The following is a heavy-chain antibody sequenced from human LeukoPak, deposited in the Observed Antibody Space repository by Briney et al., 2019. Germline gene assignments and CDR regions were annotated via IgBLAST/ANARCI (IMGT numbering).Heavy chain of an antibody. CDR3: AKASSAIGKNYFDH. D-gene: IGHD1-26*01. V-gene: IGHV3-23*01. CDR2: SIGKTTST. Sequence: PGRSLGLFRAACGFIFSIYFMGWVPLAPGKGLECVSTSIGKTTSTDYADSVRGRFTISRDNSRNTLCLQMNSLRADDTAVYYCAKASSAIGKNYFDHWGPGTLVTVSS. J-gene: IGHJ4*02. CDR1: GFIFSIYF.